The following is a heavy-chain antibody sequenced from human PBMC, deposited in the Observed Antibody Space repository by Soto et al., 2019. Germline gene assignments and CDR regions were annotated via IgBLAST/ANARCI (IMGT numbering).Heavy chain of an antibody. V-gene: IGHV4-38-2*01. Sequence: LSLTCAVSGYSISSGYYWGWIRQPPGKGLEWIGSIYHSGSTYYNPSLKSRVTISVDTSKNQFSLKLSSVTAADTAVYYCARGPPRLIRGVLYFDYWGQGTLVTVSS. J-gene: IGHJ4*02. D-gene: IGHD3-10*01. CDR2: IYHSGST. CDR1: GYSISSGYY. CDR3: ARGPPRLIRGVLYFDY.